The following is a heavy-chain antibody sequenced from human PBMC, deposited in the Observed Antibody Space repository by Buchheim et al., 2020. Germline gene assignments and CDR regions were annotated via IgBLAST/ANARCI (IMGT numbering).Heavy chain of an antibody. CDR2: IDWDGDT. J-gene: IGHJ2*01. CDR3: VRRGGPLGDWYFDF. Sequence: QVTLRESGPALVKPTQTLTLTCTFSGFSLNTEGMSVTWIRQPPGKALEWLARIDWDGDTYYRPSLRTRLSISKDISRNQVVLRMTNMDPVDTATYYCVRRGGPLGDWYFDFWGRGTL. D-gene: IGHD2-15*01. CDR1: GFSLNTEGMS. V-gene: IGHV2-70*15.